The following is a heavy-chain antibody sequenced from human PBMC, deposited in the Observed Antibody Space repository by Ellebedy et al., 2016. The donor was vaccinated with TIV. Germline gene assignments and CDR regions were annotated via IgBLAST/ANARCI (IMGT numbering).Heavy chain of an antibody. J-gene: IGHJ4*02. CDR1: GYSISGGYY. CDR3: ARMRSYGFSTPAY. CDR2: MYHSGST. Sequence: SETLSLXCSVSGYSISGGYYWGWIRQTPGKGLEWIGSMYHSGSTYYNPSLKSRVTISVDTSKNQLSLKVSSVTAADTGVYYCARMRSYGFSTPAYWGQGTLVTVSS. D-gene: IGHD3-16*01. V-gene: IGHV4-38-2*01.